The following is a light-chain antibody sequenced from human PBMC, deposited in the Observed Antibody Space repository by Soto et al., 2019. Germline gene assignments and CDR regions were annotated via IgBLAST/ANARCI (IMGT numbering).Light chain of an antibody. J-gene: IGKJ1*01. Sequence: DVQMTQSPASLSASVGDSLTLTCRASQTVTSYLNWYQQKPGKAPKLLIYAASTLQSGVPSRFSGSGSGAEITLTIDNLQPEDFATYYCQQYHLYWTFGPGTKVDI. CDR2: AAS. CDR1: QTVTSY. CDR3: QQYHLYWT. V-gene: IGKV1-39*01.